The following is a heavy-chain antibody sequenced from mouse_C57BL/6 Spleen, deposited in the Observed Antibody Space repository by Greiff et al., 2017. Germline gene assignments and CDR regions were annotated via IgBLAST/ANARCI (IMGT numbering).Heavy chain of an antibody. V-gene: IGHV1-55*01. CDR2: IYPGSGST. Sequence: QVQLQQPGAELVKPGASVKMSCKASGYTFTSYWITWVKQRPGQGLEWIGDIYPGSGSTNYNEKFESKATLTVDTSSITAYMQLSSLTSEDSAVDYCARDVWDDYGPGFAYWGQGTLVTVSA. D-gene: IGHD2-4*01. J-gene: IGHJ3*01. CDR1: GYTFTSYW. CDR3: ARDVWDDYGPGFAY.